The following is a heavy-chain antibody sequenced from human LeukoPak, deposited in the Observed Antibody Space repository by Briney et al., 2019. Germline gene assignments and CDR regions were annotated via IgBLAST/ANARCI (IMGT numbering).Heavy chain of an antibody. J-gene: IGHJ6*02. CDR2: IIPIFGTA. CDR3: ARKSQGIAARNYYYYGMDV. CDR1: GGTFSSYA. V-gene: IGHV1-69*13. Sequence: ASVKVSCKASGGTFSSYAISWVRQAPGQGLEWMGGIIPIFGTANYAQKFQGRVTITADESTSTAYMELSSLRSEDTAVYYCARKSQGIAARNYYYYGMDVWGQGTTVTVSS. D-gene: IGHD6-6*01.